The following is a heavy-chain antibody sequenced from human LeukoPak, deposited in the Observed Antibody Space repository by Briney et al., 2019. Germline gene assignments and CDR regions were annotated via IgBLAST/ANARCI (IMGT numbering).Heavy chain of an antibody. J-gene: IGHJ4*02. D-gene: IGHD3-10*01. CDR3: ARDSLYYYGSGSYSIY. CDR2: INTNTGNP. Sequence: ASVKVSCKASGYTFTSYTINWVRQAPGQGLEWMGWINTNTGNPTYAQGFTGRFVFSLDTSVSTAYLQISSLKAEDTAVYYCARDSLYYYGSGSYSIYWGQGTLVTVSS. V-gene: IGHV7-4-1*02. CDR1: GYTFTSYT.